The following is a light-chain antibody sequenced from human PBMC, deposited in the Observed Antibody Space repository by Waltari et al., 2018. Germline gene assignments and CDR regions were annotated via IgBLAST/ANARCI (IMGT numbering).Light chain of an antibody. Sequence: EIVMTQSPATLSVSPGERAIISCRASQSVTTNLAWYQQKPGQPPRLLIYGASTRATDIPARFSGSGSGTEFTLSISSLEPEDFAVYYCQHRTSWHPFGQGTKLEIK. CDR1: QSVTTN. CDR3: QHRTSWHP. CDR2: GAS. V-gene: IGKV3-15*01. J-gene: IGKJ2*01.